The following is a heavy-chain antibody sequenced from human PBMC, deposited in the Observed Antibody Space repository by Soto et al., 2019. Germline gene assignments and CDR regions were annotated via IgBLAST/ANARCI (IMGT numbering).Heavy chain of an antibody. Sequence: PGGSLRLSCAASGFTFSSYDMHWVRQATGKGLEWVSAIGTAGDPYYPGSVKGRFTISRENAKNSLYLQMNSLRAGDTAVYYCARALGAVAGTNHGSYGMDVWGPGTTVTVSS. CDR3: ARALGAVAGTNHGSYGMDV. D-gene: IGHD6-19*01. J-gene: IGHJ6*02. V-gene: IGHV3-13*05. CDR1: GFTFSSYD. CDR2: IGTAGDP.